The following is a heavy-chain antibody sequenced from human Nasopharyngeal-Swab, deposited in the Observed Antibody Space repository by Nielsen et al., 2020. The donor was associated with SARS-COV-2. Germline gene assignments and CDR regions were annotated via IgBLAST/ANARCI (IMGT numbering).Heavy chain of an antibody. V-gene: IGHV3-30-3*01. Sequence: GESLKISCEASGFTFSSYAMHWVRQAPGKGLEWLGVISYDGSIKRSADSVKGRFTISRDNAKNSLYLQMNSLRAEDTAVYYCARDGLYDSSGYYQWYFDYWGQGTLVTVSS. CDR1: GFTFSSYA. CDR3: ARDGLYDSSGYYQWYFDY. J-gene: IGHJ4*02. D-gene: IGHD3-22*01. CDR2: ISYDGSIK.